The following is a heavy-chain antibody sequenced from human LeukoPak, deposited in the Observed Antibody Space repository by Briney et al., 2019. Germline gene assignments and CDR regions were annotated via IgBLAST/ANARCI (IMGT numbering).Heavy chain of an antibody. V-gene: IGHV3-66*02. J-gene: IGHJ4*02. D-gene: IGHD3-22*01. Sequence: GGSLRLSCAASGFTVSANYMSWVRQAPGKGLEWVAVIYSGGTTHYADSVKGRITISRDDSRNTLNLQMNSLRAEDTAVYYCARVILYYDNSGYYSDWGQGTLVTVPS. CDR2: IYSGGTT. CDR1: GFTVSANY. CDR3: ARVILYYDNSGYYSD.